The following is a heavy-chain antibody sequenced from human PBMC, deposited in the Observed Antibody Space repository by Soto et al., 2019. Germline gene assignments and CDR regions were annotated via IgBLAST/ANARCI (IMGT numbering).Heavy chain of an antibody. D-gene: IGHD2-15*01. CDR2: INPNSGGT. CDR1: GYTFTGYY. J-gene: IGHJ4*02. Sequence: QVQLVQSGAEVKKPGASVKVSCKASGYTFTGYYMHWVRQAPGQGLEWMGWINPNSGGTYYAQKFQGWVTMTMDTTISTAYMELSRLKSDVTAVYYFACDGIAGYCCGVCFYSVIFDYCGQGTLVTFSS. CDR3: ACDGIAGYCCGVCFYSVIFDY. V-gene: IGHV1-2*04.